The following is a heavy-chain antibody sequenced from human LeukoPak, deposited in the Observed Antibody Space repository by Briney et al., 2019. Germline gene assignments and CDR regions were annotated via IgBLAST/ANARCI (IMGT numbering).Heavy chain of an antibody. V-gene: IGHV3-7*04. CDR1: GFTFRNFW. CDR2: IHPEGNEK. J-gene: IGHJ4*02. CDR3: ARGDAFSGDH. Sequence: GGSLRLSCAASGFTFRNFWMSWVRQAPRRGLEWVANIHPEGNEKYHVESVKGRFTISRDNAKSSLFLQMNGLRAEDTAVYYCARGDAFSGDHGGQGTLVTVSS.